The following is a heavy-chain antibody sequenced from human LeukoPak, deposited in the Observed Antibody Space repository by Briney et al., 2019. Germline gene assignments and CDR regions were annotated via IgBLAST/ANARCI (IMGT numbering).Heavy chain of an antibody. CDR3: ARGGNWNDEPIDY. CDR1: GYTFTGYY. J-gene: IGHJ4*02. D-gene: IGHD1-1*01. CDR2: INPNSGGT. V-gene: IGHV1-2*02. Sequence: ASVKVSCKASGYTFTGYYMHWVRQAPGQGLEWMGWINPNSGGTNYAQKFQGRVTMTRDTSISTAHMELSRLRSDDTAVYYCARGGNWNDEPIDYWGQGTLVTVSS.